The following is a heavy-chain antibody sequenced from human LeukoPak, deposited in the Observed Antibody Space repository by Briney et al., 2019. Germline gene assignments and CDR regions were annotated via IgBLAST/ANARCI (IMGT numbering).Heavy chain of an antibody. CDR3: ALSNGYAFVY. V-gene: IGHV3-11*04. Sequence: KPGGSLRLSCAASGFTFSDYSMNWIRQAPGKGLEWVSYISTSGSSIYYADSVKGRFTISRDNAKNSLYLQMNSLRADDTAVYYCALSNGYAFVYLGQGTLVTVSS. CDR1: GFTFSDYS. D-gene: IGHD4-11*01. J-gene: IGHJ4*02. CDR2: ISTSGSSI.